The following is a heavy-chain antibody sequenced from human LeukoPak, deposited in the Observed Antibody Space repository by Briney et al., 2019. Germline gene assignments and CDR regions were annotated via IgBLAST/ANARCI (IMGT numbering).Heavy chain of an antibody. J-gene: IGHJ4*02. CDR1: GGSISSSSYY. V-gene: IGHV4-39*02. CDR2: IYYSGST. CDR3: ARDPIAVAGTNY. D-gene: IGHD6-19*01. Sequence: SETLSLTCTVSGGSISSSSYYWGWIRQPPGKGLEWTGSIYYSGSTYYNPSLKSRVTISVDTSKNQFSLKLSSVTAADTAVYYCARDPIAVAGTNYWGQGTLVTVSS.